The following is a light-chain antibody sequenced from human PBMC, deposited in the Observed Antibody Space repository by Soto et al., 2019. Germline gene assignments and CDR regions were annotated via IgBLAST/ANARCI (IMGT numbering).Light chain of an antibody. CDR2: DAS. J-gene: IGKJ4*01. Sequence: DIQMTQSPSSLSASVGDRVTITCQASQDITDYLNWYQQKAGKAPTLLIFDASNLETGVPSRFSGSGSGTDFTFTISSLQAEDIATYYCQQHGSLPLTFGGGTKVEIK. CDR1: QDITDY. V-gene: IGKV1-33*01. CDR3: QQHGSLPLT.